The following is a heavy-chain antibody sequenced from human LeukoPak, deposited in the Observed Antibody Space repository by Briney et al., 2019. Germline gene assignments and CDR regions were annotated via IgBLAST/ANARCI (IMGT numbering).Heavy chain of an antibody. V-gene: IGHV4-61*08. CDR2: IYTSGST. Sequence: SETLSLTCAVSGGSISSGGYAWSWIRQPPGKGLEWIGRIYTSGSTNYNPSLKSRVTISVDTSKNQFSLKLSSVTAADTAVYYCARDQSIAAPGAFDIWGQGTMVTVSS. D-gene: IGHD6-6*01. CDR1: GGSISSGGYA. CDR3: ARDQSIAAPGAFDI. J-gene: IGHJ3*02.